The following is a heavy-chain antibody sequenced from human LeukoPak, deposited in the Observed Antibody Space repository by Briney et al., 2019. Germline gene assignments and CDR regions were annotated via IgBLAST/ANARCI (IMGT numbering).Heavy chain of an antibody. V-gene: IGHV4-61*02. J-gene: IGHJ4*02. CDR2: IYTSGST. CDR3: AISRKDERPMIEEGYYFDY. D-gene: IGHD3-22*01. CDR1: GGSISSGDYY. Sequence: PSQTLSLTCTVSGGSISSGDYYWSWIRQPPGKGLEWIGRIYTSGSTSYNPSLKSRVTMSVDTSKNQFSLKLSSVTAADTAVYYCAISRKDERPMIEEGYYFDYWGQGTLVTVSS.